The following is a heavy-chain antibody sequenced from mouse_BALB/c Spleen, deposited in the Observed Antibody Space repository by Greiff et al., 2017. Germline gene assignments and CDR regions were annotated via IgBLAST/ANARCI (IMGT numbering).Heavy chain of an antibody. CDR2: IYPGGGYT. CDR1: GYTFTNYW. V-gene: IGHV1-63*02. D-gene: IGHD1-2*01. Sequence: QVQLKESGAELVRPGTSVKISCKASGYTFTNYWLGWVKQRPGHGLEWIGDIYPGGGYTNYNEKFKGKATLTADTSSSTAYMQLSSLTSEDAAVYFCARKLRLLDYWGQGTTLTVSS. CDR3: ARKLRLLDY. J-gene: IGHJ2*01.